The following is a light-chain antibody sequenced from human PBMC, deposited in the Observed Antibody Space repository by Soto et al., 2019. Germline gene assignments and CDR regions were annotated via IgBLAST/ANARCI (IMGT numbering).Light chain of an antibody. Sequence: DIQMTQSPSSLSASGGDMVTITCRASQGISTYLNWYLQKPGKAPKLLIYAASSLQSGVPSRFSGSGSETDFTLTISSLQPEDFATYYCQQSYSTPITFGQGTRLEIK. J-gene: IGKJ5*01. CDR2: AAS. V-gene: IGKV1-39*01. CDR1: QGISTY. CDR3: QQSYSTPIT.